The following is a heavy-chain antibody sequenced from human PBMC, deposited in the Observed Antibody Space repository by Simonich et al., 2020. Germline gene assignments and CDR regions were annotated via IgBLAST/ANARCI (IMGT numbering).Heavy chain of an antibody. J-gene: IGHJ3*02. CDR2: INHSGST. Sequence: QVQLQQWGAGLLKPSETLSLTCAVYGGSFSGYYWSWIRQPPGKGLEWIGEINHSGSTNYNPSLKRRDTISVDTAKNQFSLKLSSVTAADTAVYYCARGKGWKNAFDIWGQGTMVTVSS. CDR1: GGSFSGYY. V-gene: IGHV4-34*01. CDR3: ARGKGWKNAFDI. D-gene: IGHD1-1*01.